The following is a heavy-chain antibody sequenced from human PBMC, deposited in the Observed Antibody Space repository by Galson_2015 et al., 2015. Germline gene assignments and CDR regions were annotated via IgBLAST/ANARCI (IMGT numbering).Heavy chain of an antibody. Sequence: SLRLSCAASGFAFSSYAMHWVRQAPGKGLEWVAVISYDGSNKFYADSVKGRFTISRGNSKNTLYLQMNSLRPEDTAVYYCARVGGDIVARTWGYFDYWGQGTLVTVSS. CDR2: ISYDGSNK. V-gene: IGHV3-30-3*01. J-gene: IGHJ4*02. CDR3: ARVGGDIVARTWGYFDY. CDR1: GFAFSSYA. D-gene: IGHD5-12*01.